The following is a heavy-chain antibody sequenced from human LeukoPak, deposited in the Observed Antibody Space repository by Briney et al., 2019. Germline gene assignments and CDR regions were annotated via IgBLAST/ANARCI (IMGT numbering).Heavy chain of an antibody. J-gene: IGHJ4*02. CDR2: MNSNSGNT. V-gene: IGHV1-8*01. CDR3: ARGGSNSYPIVVVVATDY. Sequence: GASVKVSCKASGYTFTSYDINWVRQAPGQGLEWMGWMNSNSGNTGYAQKFQGRVTMTRNTSISTAYMELSSLRSEDTAVYYCARGGSNSYPIVVVVATDYWGQGTLVTVSS. D-gene: IGHD2-15*01. CDR1: GYTFTSYD.